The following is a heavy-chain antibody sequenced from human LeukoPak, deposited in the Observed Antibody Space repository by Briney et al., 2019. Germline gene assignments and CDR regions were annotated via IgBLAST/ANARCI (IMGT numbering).Heavy chain of an antibody. CDR3: VRDRYYYGSTYFFDY. D-gene: IGHD3-10*01. CDR1: GFTLSSYW. J-gene: IGHJ4*02. CDR2: VNGDESTT. V-gene: IGHV3-74*01. Sequence: LPGRSLSLSCAASGFTLSSYWMHWVRQAPGKGLVWVSRVNGDESTTSYADSVKGRFTISRDNAKNTLYLQMNSLRAEDTALYYCVRDRYYYGSTYFFDYWGQGTLVTVSS.